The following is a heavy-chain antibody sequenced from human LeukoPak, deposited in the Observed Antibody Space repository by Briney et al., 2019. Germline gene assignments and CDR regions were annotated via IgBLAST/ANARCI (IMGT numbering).Heavy chain of an antibody. D-gene: IGHD3-22*01. CDR2: RSAYNGNR. J-gene: IGHJ4*02. V-gene: IGHV1-18*01. Sequence: ASVKVSCKASGYTCTSYGSSWVRQAPGQGLEWMGWRSAYNGNRKCAQKLQGRVTMTPPTSTTPAYMALRSLRSDATAVYYCLVAFASGSYSDYSAYWGQPTLATVHS. CDR3: LVAFASGSYSDYSAY. CDR1: GYTCTSYG.